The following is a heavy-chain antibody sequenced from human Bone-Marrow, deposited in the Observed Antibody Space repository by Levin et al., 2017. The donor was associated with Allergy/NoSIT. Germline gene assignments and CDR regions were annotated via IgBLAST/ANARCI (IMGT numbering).Heavy chain of an antibody. D-gene: IGHD5-12*01. Sequence: PGGSLRLSCAASGFTVSSNYMSWVRQAPGKGLEWVSVIYSGGSTYYADSVKGRFTISRDNSKNTLYLQMNSLRAEDTAVYYCARGVGGYDYGYDAFDIWGQGTMVTVSS. J-gene: IGHJ3*02. CDR1: GFTVSSNY. CDR2: IYSGGST. V-gene: IGHV3-53*01. CDR3: ARGVGGYDYGYDAFDI.